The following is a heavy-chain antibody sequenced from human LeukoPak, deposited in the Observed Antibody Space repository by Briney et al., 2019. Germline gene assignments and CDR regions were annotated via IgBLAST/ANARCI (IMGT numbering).Heavy chain of an antibody. V-gene: IGHV3-53*05. Sequence: GGSLRLSCAASGFTVSSNYMTWVRQAPGKGLEWISVIYSDGSTFYADSVKGRFTISSDNSKNTLYLQMNSLRAEDTAVYYCARDRSAYCGGDCYGSFDYWGQGTMVTVSS. CDR1: GFTVSSNY. CDR2: IYSDGST. D-gene: IGHD2-21*02. CDR3: ARDRSAYCGGDCYGSFDY. J-gene: IGHJ4*02.